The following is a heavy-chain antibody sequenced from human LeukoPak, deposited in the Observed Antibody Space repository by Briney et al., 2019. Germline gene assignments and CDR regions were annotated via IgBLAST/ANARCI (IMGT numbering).Heavy chain of an antibody. V-gene: IGHV1-2*02. J-gene: IGHJ4*02. CDR3: ARGRIGYSYGYGGYYFDY. Sequence: ASVKVSCKASGYTFTCYDMHWVRQAPGQGLECMGWINPNSSGTNYAQKFQGRVTMTTDTSISTAYMELRRLRCDATAVYSCARGRIGYSYGYGGYYFDYWGQGTLVTVYS. CDR1: GYTFTCYD. D-gene: IGHD5-18*01. CDR2: INPNSSGT.